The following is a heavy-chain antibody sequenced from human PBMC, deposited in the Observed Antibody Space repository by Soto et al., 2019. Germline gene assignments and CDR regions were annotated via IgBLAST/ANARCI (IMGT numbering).Heavy chain of an antibody. V-gene: IGHV4-59*01. CDR1: GCSISNYY. Sequence: SETLSLTCTVSGCSISNYYWSWIRQPPGKGLEWIGYIYYSGSTNYNPSLKSRITISVDTSKNQFSLRLSSVTAADTAVYYCARRYGPSFDYWGQGTLVTVSS. D-gene: IGHD4-17*01. J-gene: IGHJ4*02. CDR2: IYYSGST. CDR3: ARRYGPSFDY.